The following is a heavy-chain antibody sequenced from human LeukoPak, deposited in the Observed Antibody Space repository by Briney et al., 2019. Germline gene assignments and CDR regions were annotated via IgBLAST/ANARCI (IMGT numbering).Heavy chain of an antibody. CDR3: ARYGGSGDTRGYFDY. V-gene: IGHV4-4*07. Sequence: PSETLSLTCIVSGGSISSYYWSWIRQPAGKGLEWIGRIYNGGSTNYNPSLKSRVTMSVDTSKNQFSLRLSSVTAADTAVYYCARYGGSGDTRGYFDYWGQGTLVTVSS. J-gene: IGHJ4*02. CDR1: GGSISSYY. CDR2: IYNGGST. D-gene: IGHD2-15*01.